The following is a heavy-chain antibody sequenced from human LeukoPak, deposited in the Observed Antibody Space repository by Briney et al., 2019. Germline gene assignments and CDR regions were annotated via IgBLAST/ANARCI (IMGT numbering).Heavy chain of an antibody. CDR3: AKDPNGDYIGTFDI. V-gene: IGHV3-66*01. CDR2: IYSGGST. D-gene: IGHD4-17*01. Sequence: GGSLRLSCAASGFTISSNYMSWVRQAPGKGLEWVSVIYSGGSTYYADSVKGRFTISRDNSKNTLYLQMNSLRAEDTAVYYCAKDPNGDYIGTFDIWGQGTMVTVSS. J-gene: IGHJ3*02. CDR1: GFTISSNY.